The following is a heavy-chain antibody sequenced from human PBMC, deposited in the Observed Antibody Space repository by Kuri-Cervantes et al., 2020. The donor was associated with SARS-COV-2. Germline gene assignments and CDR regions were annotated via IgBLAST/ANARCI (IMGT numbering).Heavy chain of an antibody. CDR1: GGSFSGYY. V-gene: IGHV4-34*01. CDR2: INHSGST. Sequence: SQTLSLTCAVFGGSFSGYYWSWIRQSPGKGLEWIGKINHSGSTNYNPSLSSRVTISVDMSKNPFSLRLSSVTAADTAMYYCARGREGVVPATILGLGYFLYFSMDVWGKGTSVTVSS. CDR3: ARGREGVVPATILGLGYFLYFSMDV. J-gene: IGHJ6*03. D-gene: IGHD2-2*01.